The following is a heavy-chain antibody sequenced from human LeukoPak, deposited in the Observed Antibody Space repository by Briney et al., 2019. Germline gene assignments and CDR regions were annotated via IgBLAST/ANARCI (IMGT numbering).Heavy chain of an antibody. CDR3: ARGRELELLDWRYYFDY. Sequence: PAETLSLTCSVYGGSFSGYYWSWIRQPPGKGLEWIGEINHSGSTNYNPSLKSRVTISVDTSKNQFSLKLSSVTAADTAVYYCARGRELELLDWRYYFDYWGQGTLVTVSS. D-gene: IGHD1-7*01. CDR1: GGSFSGYY. J-gene: IGHJ4*02. CDR2: INHSGST. V-gene: IGHV4-34*01.